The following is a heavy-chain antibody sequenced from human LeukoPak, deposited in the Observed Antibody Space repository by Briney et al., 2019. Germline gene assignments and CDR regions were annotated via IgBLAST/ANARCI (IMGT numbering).Heavy chain of an antibody. Sequence: ASVKVSCKASGYIFTDYYMHWVRQAPGQGLEWMGWINPNSGGTNYAQKFQGRVTMTRDTSISTAYMELSRLRSDDTAVYYCARDRRIGAYNWFDPWGQGTLVTVSS. CDR3: ARDRRIGAYNWFDP. V-gene: IGHV1-2*02. J-gene: IGHJ5*02. CDR1: GYIFTDYY. D-gene: IGHD2-15*01. CDR2: INPNSGGT.